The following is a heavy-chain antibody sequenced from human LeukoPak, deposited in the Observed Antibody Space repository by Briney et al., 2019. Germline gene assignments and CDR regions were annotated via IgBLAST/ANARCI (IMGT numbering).Heavy chain of an antibody. CDR2: ISGSSSYI. Sequence: GGSLRLSCAASGFTFSSYSMNWVRQAPGKGLEWVSSISGSSSYIYYADSVKGRFTISRDNGKNSLYLQMNSLRAEDTAVYYCARVDYDILTGYYIYAFDIWGQGTMVTVSS. V-gene: IGHV3-21*01. CDR3: ARVDYDILTGYYIYAFDI. CDR1: GFTFSSYS. J-gene: IGHJ3*02. D-gene: IGHD3-9*01.